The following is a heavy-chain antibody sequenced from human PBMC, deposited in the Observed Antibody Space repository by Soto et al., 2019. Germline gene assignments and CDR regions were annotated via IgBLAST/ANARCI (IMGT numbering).Heavy chain of an antibody. CDR3: ARVPDR. J-gene: IGHJ5*02. V-gene: IGHV4-34*01. Sequence: LEILSLTCAVYGGSFSGYYWSWIRQPPGKGLEWIGEINHSGSTNYNPSLKSRVTISVDRSKNQFSLKLSSVTAADTAVYYCARVPDRWGQGTLVTVSS. CDR1: GGSFSGYY. D-gene: IGHD2-2*01. CDR2: INHSGST.